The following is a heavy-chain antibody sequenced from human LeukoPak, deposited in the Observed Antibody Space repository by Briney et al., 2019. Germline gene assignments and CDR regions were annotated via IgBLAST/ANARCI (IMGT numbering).Heavy chain of an antibody. CDR2: ILSTGTT. Sequence: GGSLRLSCAASGFPFSASAMTWVRQAPGKELEWVSHILSTGTTYYADSVRGRFTISRDNSKNTLYLLMTSLRADDTAVYYCATVKYDYGDPVGWFDPWGQGTLVTVSS. CDR3: ATVKYDYGDPVGWFDP. D-gene: IGHD4-17*01. V-gene: IGHV3-23*01. J-gene: IGHJ5*02. CDR1: GFPFSASA.